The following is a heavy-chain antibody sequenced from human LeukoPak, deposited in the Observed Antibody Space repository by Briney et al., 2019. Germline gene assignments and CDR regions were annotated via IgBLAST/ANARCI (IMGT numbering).Heavy chain of an antibody. CDR3: ARHAYGYSSSWYEGYFDY. Sequence: GASVKVSCKASGYTFTSYAMNWVRQAPGQGLEWMGWINTNTGNPTYAQGFTGRFVFSLDTSVSTAYLQISSLKAEDTAVYYCARHAYGYSSSWYEGYFDYWGQGTLVTVSS. V-gene: IGHV7-4-1*02. D-gene: IGHD6-13*01. CDR1: GYTFTSYA. J-gene: IGHJ4*02. CDR2: INTNTGNP.